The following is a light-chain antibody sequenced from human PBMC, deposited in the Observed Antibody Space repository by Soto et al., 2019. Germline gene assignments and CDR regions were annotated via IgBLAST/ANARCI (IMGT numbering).Light chain of an antibody. CDR2: GVS. J-gene: IGLJ2*01. V-gene: IGLV2-14*01. Sequence: QSVLTQPASVSGSPGQSITISCTGTSSDVGGYNYVSWYQQHPGKAPKLMIYGVSNRPSGVSNRFSGSKSGNTASLTISGLQAEDEADYFCSSYTSSSTTIFGGGTKLTGL. CDR1: SSDVGGYNY. CDR3: SSYTSSSTTI.